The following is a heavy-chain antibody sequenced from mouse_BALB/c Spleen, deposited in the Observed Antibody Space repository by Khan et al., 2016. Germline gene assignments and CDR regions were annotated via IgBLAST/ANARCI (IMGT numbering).Heavy chain of an antibody. D-gene: IGHD1-2*01. J-gene: IGHJ3*01. CDR1: GYTFTNYG. Sequence: QFQLVQSGPELKKPGETVKISCKASGYTFTNYGMNWVKQAPGKGLKWMGWINTNTGEPTYAEEFKGRFAFSLETSASTAYLQINNLKNEDTATYFCARMSYYGYWFAYWGQGTLVTVSA. CDR3: ARMSYYGYWFAY. V-gene: IGHV9-3*02. CDR2: INTNTGEP.